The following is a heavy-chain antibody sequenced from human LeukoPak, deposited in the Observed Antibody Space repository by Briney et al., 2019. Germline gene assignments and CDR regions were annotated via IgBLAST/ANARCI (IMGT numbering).Heavy chain of an antibody. CDR1: GGSISSYY. CDR3: ARHVLHSSGWYGTFDI. Sequence: PSETLSLTCTVSGGSISSYYWSWVRQAPGKGLDWVGYIYYSGSTNYNPSLKNRLTISVDTSKAQFSLKLSIETAADTAVYYCARHVLHSSGWYGTFDIWGQGTMVTVSS. V-gene: IGHV4-59*08. D-gene: IGHD6-19*01. CDR2: IYYSGST. J-gene: IGHJ3*02.